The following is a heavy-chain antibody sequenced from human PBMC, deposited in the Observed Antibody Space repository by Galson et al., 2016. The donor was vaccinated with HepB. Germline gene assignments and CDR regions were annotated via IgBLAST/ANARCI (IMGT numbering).Heavy chain of an antibody. V-gene: IGHV3-74*01. J-gene: IGHJ6*02. CDR1: GFTFSSYY. Sequence: SLRLSCAASGFTFSSYYMHWVRQAPGKGLVWVSRINRDESSASYADYVKGRFTISRDNAKNTLYLQMNSLRAEDTAVYYCARDGGGTGGYYYYAMDVWGQGTTVTVSS. CDR3: ARDGGGTGGYYYYAMDV. D-gene: IGHD1-14*01. CDR2: INRDESSA.